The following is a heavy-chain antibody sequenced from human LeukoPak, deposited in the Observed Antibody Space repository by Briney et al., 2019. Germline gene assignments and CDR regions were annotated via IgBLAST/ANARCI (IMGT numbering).Heavy chain of an antibody. V-gene: IGHV4-39*01. J-gene: IGHJ4*02. CDR3: ARHWVVTPNY. CDR2: IYYSGSA. Sequence: SETLSLTCIVSGGSISNSSYCWGWIRQPPGKGLERIGSIYYSGSAYYNPSLKSRVTISVDTSKNQFSLKLTSVTAADTAVYYCARHWVVTPNYWGQGTLVTVSS. D-gene: IGHD4-23*01. CDR1: GGSISNSSYC.